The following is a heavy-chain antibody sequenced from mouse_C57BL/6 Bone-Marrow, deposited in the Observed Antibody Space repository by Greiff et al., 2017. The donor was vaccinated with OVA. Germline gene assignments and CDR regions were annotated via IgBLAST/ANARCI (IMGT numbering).Heavy chain of an antibody. J-gene: IGHJ4*01. V-gene: IGHV1-47*01. CDR2: FHPYNDDT. Sequence: VQLVESGAELVKPGASVKMSCKASGYTFTTYPIEWMKQNHGKSLEWIGNFHPYNDDTKYNEKFKGKATLTVEKSSSTVYLELSRLTSDDSAVYYCARGDYGSSPNAMDYWGQGTSVTVSS. D-gene: IGHD1-1*01. CDR1: GYTFTTYP. CDR3: ARGDYGSSPNAMDY.